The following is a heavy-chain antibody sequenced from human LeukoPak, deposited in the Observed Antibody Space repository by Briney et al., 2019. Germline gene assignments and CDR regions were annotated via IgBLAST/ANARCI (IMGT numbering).Heavy chain of an antibody. J-gene: IGHJ4*02. Sequence: GGSLRLSCAASGFTFSNSWMHWLRQPPGKGLVHVSRINRDGSFTDYADFVKGRFTISRDNVKNSLYLQMNSLRAEDTAVYYCARDRQYWEPLDYWGQGTLVTVSS. CDR3: ARDRQYWEPLDY. CDR2: INRDGSFT. D-gene: IGHD1-26*01. V-gene: IGHV3-74*01. CDR1: GFTFSNSW.